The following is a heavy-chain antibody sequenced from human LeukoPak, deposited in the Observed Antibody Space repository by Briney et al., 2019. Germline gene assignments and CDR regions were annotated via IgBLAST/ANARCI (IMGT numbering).Heavy chain of an antibody. V-gene: IGHV4-59*01. CDR3: ARNYYDSSGYHIILDY. J-gene: IGHJ4*02. CDR1: GGSSSSYY. D-gene: IGHD3-22*01. CDR2: IYYSGST. Sequence: SETLSLTCTVSGGSSSSYYWSWIRQPPGKGLEWIGYIYYSGSTNYNPSLKSRVTISVDTSKNQFSLKLSSVTAADTAVYYCARNYYDSSGYHIILDYWGQGTLVTVSS.